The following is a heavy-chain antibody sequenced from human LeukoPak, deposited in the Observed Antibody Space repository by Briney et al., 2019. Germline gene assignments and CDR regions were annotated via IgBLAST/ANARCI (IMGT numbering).Heavy chain of an antibody. CDR2: IRSKAYGGTT. Sequence: GGSLRLSCTASGFTFGDYAMSWFRQAPGKGLEWVGFIRSKAYGGTTEYAASVKGRFTISRDDSKSIAYLQMNSLKTEDTAVYYCTRGPLDYGDYEDWFDPWGQGTLVTVSS. CDR1: GFTFGDYA. CDR3: TRGPLDYGDYEDWFDP. J-gene: IGHJ5*02. V-gene: IGHV3-49*03. D-gene: IGHD4-17*01.